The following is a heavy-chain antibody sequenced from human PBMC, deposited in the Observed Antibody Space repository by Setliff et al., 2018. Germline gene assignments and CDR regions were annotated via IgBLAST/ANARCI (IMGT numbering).Heavy chain of an antibody. V-gene: IGHV4-4*02. Sequence: SSETLSLTCAVSGGSISSPNWWNWVRQPPGKGLEWIGEIYHSGTTNYNPSLKSRVTMSVDKSRNQFSLRLTSVTAADTAIYYCARDASASDGRNAFDIWGQGTMVTVSS. CDR2: IYHSGTT. J-gene: IGHJ3*02. CDR1: GGSISSPNW. CDR3: ARDASASDGRNAFDI. D-gene: IGHD1-26*01.